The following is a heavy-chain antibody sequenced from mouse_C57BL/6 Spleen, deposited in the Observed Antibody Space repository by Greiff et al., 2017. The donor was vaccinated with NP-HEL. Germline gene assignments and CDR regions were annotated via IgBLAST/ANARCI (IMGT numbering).Heavy chain of an antibody. CDR3: AGYVDWFAY. D-gene: IGHD1-2*01. Sequence: QVQLQQPGAELVKPGASVKLSCKASGYTFTSYWMQWVKQRPGQGLEWIGEIDPSDSYTNYNQKFKGKATLTVDTSSSTAYMQLSSLTSEDAAVYYCAGYVDWFAYWGQGTLVTVSA. V-gene: IGHV1-50*01. CDR2: IDPSDSYT. J-gene: IGHJ3*01. CDR1: GYTFTSYW.